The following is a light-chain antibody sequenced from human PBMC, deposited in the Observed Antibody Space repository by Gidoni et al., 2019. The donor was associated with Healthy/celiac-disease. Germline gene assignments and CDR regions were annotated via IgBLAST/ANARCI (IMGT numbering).Light chain of an antibody. CDR1: QSVLYSSNNKNY. J-gene: IGKJ2*01. Sequence: DIVMTQSPDSLAVSLGERATINCKSSQSVLYSSNNKNYLAWYQQKPGQPPKLLIYWASTRESGVPDRFSVRGSGTDFTLTISSLQAEDVAVYYCQQYYSTPPTFGQXTKLEIK. CDR3: QQYYSTPPT. V-gene: IGKV4-1*01. CDR2: WAS.